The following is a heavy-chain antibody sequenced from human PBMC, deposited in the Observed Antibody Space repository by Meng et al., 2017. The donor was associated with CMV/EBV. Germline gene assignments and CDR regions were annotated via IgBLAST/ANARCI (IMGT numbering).Heavy chain of an antibody. CDR1: GFTVSSNY. V-gene: IGHV3-53*01. CDR3: TLTQDYYYGMDV. J-gene: IGHJ6*02. Sequence: GESLKISCAASGFTVSSNYMSWVRQAPGKGLEWVSVIYSGGSTYYADSVKGRFTISRDNSKNTPYLQMNSLRAEDTAVYYCTLTQDYYYGMDVWGQGTTVTVSS. CDR2: IYSGGST. D-gene: IGHD2-15*01.